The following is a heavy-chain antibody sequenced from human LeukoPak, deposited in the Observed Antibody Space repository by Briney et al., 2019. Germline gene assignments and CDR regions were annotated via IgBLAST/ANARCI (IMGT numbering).Heavy chain of an antibody. CDR1: GFTFSNYW. CDR3: ARASRYSYGSTNWFDP. Sequence: GESLGLSCAASGFTFSNYWMNWVRQAPGKGLEWVAKIKQDGSATYYVDSVKGRFTISRDNAKNSLYLEMNSLRAEDTAVYYCARASRYSYGSTNWFDPWGQGTLVTVSS. CDR2: IKQDGSAT. V-gene: IGHV3-7*01. D-gene: IGHD5-18*01. J-gene: IGHJ5*02.